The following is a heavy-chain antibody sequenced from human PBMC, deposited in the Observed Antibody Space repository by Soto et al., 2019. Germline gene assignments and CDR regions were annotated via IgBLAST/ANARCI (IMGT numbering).Heavy chain of an antibody. J-gene: IGHJ5*02. D-gene: IGHD5-12*01. CDR1: GYPFTSYY. CDR3: ARFSSFSANDAADR. Sequence: ASVQVSCTASGYPFTSYYLLWVRQAHGQGLEWMGWINPSSRTTKTAQQFQGRLAMTRDTSINTAYMELSGLKSDDTAIYYCARFSSFSANDAADRWGQGTLVTVSS. V-gene: IGHV1-2*02. CDR2: INPSSRTT.